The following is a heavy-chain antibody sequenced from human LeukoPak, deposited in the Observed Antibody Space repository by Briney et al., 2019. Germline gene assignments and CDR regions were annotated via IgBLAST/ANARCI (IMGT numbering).Heavy chain of an antibody. CDR3: ARDYSTYYDFWSGYYEPYGMDV. D-gene: IGHD3-3*01. CDR1: GFTFSNYW. Sequence: GGSLRLSCAASGFTFSNYWMSWVRQAPGKGLEWVANIKQDGSEEYYVGSVKGRFTISRDNAKNSLYLQMNSLRAEDTAVYYCARDYSTYYDFWSGYYEPYGMDVWGQGTTVTVSS. CDR2: IKQDGSEE. J-gene: IGHJ6*02. V-gene: IGHV3-7*01.